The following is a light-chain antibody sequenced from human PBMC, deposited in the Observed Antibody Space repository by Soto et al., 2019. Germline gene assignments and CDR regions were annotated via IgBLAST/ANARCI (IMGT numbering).Light chain of an antibody. CDR2: NNN. Sequence: QSVLTQPPSASGTPGQRVSISCSGSSSNIGTNYVYWNQQLPGTAPKLLIYNNNQRPSGVPDRFSASKSGTSASLAIRGLRSDDEADYYCSSWDGSLSGYVFGAGTKVTVL. J-gene: IGLJ1*01. CDR1: SSNIGTNY. CDR3: SSWDGSLSGYV. V-gene: IGLV1-47*02.